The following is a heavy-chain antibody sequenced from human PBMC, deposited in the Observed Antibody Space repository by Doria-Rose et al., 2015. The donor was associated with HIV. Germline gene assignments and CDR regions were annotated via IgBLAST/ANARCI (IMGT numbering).Heavy chain of an antibody. CDR3: AKDRVRVVQAATTLDF. Sequence: QVQLVQSGAEVKKPGASVRVSCKASGYTFTRYAMHWVRQAPGQRPEWMGWINVDNGSTEYSQTFQGRLTITRDTSASTAYMELSSLTSDDTAVYYCAKDRVRVVQAATTLDFWGQGTLVTVSS. J-gene: IGHJ4*02. V-gene: IGHV1-3*01. D-gene: IGHD2-2*01. CDR1: GYTFTRYA. CDR2: INVDNGST.